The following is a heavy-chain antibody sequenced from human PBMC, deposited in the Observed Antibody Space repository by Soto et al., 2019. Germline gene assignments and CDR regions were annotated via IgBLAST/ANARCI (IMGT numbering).Heavy chain of an antibody. CDR1: GLIFSNYK. Sequence: GGSLRLSCAASGLIFSNYKMHWVRQAPGKGLVWVSRINTDGSITDYADSVKGRFTVSRDNPKNTLYQQMNSLRAEDTAVYYCARDTDVLHYWGQGTLVTVSS. V-gene: IGHV3-74*01. CDR2: INTDGSIT. J-gene: IGHJ4*02. CDR3: ARDTDVLHY.